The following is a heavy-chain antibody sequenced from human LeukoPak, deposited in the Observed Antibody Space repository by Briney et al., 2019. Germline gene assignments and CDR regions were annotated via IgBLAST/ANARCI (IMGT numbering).Heavy chain of an antibody. CDR1: GFTFSIYG. Sequence: PGGSLRLSCAASGFTFSIYGMAWVRQAPGKGLEWVSAINENGGHTYYADSVKGRFTISRDNSKNTLYLQMNSLRAEDTAVYYCAKDRDTSGRRNFGLWGSGTLVTVSS. D-gene: IGHD3-22*01. CDR2: INENGGHT. CDR3: AKDRDTSGRRNFGL. V-gene: IGHV3-23*01. J-gene: IGHJ2*01.